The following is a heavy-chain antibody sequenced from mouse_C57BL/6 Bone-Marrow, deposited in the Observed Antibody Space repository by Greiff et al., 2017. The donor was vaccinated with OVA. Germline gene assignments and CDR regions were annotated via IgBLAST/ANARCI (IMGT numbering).Heavy chain of an antibody. J-gene: IGHJ3*01. CDR3: ARLGWFAY. Sequence: QVQLQQSGAELARPGASVKLSCKASGYTFTSYGISWVKQRTGQGLECIGEIYPRSGNTYYNEKFKGKATLTADKSSSTAYMELRSLTSEDSAVYFCARLGWFAYWGQGTLVTVSA. V-gene: IGHV1-81*01. CDR1: GYTFTSYG. CDR2: IYPRSGNT.